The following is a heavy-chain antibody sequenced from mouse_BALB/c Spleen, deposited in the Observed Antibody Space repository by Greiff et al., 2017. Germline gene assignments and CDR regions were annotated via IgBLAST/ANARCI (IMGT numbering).Heavy chain of an antibody. CDR1: GFTFSSYA. CDR2: ISSGGSYT. D-gene: IGHD2-4*01. V-gene: IGHV5-9-4*01. CDR3: AREADYDFAY. Sequence: DVKLEESGGGLVKPGGSLKLSCAASGFTFSSYAMSWVRQSPEKRLEWVAEISSGGSYTYYPDTVTGRFTISRDNAKNTLYLEMSSLRSEDTAMYYCAREADYDFAYWGQGTLVTVSA. J-gene: IGHJ3*01.